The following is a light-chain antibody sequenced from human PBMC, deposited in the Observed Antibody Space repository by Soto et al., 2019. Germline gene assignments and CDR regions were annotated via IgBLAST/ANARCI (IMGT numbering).Light chain of an antibody. J-gene: IGKJ1*01. V-gene: IGKV3-20*01. CDR3: QQYGSSPRT. CDR2: GAS. CDR1: QSVSSY. Sequence: EIVLTQSPATLSLSPGERATLSCRASQSVSSYLAWYQQKPGQAPRLLIHGASNRASGIPDRFSGSGSGTDFTLTISRLEPEDFAVYYCQQYGSSPRTFGQGTRWIS.